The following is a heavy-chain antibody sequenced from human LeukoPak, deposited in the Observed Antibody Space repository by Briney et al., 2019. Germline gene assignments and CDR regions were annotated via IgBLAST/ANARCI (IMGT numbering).Heavy chain of an antibody. V-gene: IGHV3-43*02. CDR3: VKDTGRSGYYYGPVDY. CDR2: ISESGGST. Sequence: GGSLRLSCAASGFTFDDYAMHWVRQAPGKGLEWVSLISESGGSTYYADSVKGRFTISRDNSKNSLYLQINSLRTEDTTFYYCVKDTGRSGYYYGPVDYWGQGALVIVSS. J-gene: IGHJ4*02. CDR1: GFTFDDYA. D-gene: IGHD3-22*01.